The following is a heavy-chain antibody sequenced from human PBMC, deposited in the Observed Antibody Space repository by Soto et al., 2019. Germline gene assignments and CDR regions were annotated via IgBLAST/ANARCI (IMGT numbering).Heavy chain of an antibody. J-gene: IGHJ6*03. CDR2: IWYDGSNK. CDR1: GFTFSSYG. Sequence: GGSLRLSCAASGFTFSSYGMHWVRQAPGKGLEWVAVIWYDGSNKYYADSVKGRFTISRDNSKNTLYLQMNSLRAEDTAVYYCARVSVGYYDFGSGYYKDSYYYMDVWGKGTTVTVSS. D-gene: IGHD3-3*01. V-gene: IGHV3-33*01. CDR3: ARVSVGYYDFGSGYYKDSYYYMDV.